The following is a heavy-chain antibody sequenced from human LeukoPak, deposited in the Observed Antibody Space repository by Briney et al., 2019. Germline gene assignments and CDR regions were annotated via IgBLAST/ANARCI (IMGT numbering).Heavy chain of an antibody. CDR2: ISAYNGNT. Sequence: ASVKVSCKASGYTFTSYGISWVRQAPGQGLEWMGWISAYNGNTNYAQKFQGRVTITADKSTSTAYMELSSLRSEDTAVYYCARDIWPTRSYGMDVWGQGTTVTVSS. CDR1: GYTFTSYG. D-gene: IGHD3-10*01. CDR3: ARDIWPTRSYGMDV. V-gene: IGHV1-18*01. J-gene: IGHJ6*02.